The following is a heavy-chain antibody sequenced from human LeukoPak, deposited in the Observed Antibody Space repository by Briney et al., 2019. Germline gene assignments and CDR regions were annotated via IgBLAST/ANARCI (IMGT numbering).Heavy chain of an antibody. V-gene: IGHV3-23*01. Sequence: GGSLRLSCAASGFTFSSYAMSWVRQAPGKGLEWVSAISGSGGSTYYADSVKGRFTISRDNPKNTLYLQMNSLRAEDTAVYYCAKDSGITMVRGVIPPSPDYWGQGTLVTVSS. J-gene: IGHJ4*02. CDR1: GFTFSSYA. CDR3: AKDSGITMVRGVIPPSPDY. D-gene: IGHD3-10*01. CDR2: ISGSGGST.